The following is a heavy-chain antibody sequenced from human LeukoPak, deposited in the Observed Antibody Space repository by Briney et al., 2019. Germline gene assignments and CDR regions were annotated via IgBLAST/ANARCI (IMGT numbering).Heavy chain of an antibody. Sequence: PGGSLRLSCAASGFTFDDYAMHWVRQAPGKGLEWVSLISGDGGSTYYADSAKGRFTISRDNSKNSLYLQMNSLRTGDTALYYCAKVGITGTTLGYWGQGTLVTVSS. CDR1: GFTFDDYA. V-gene: IGHV3-43*02. J-gene: IGHJ4*02. CDR2: ISGDGGST. D-gene: IGHD1-20*01. CDR3: AKVGITGTTLGY.